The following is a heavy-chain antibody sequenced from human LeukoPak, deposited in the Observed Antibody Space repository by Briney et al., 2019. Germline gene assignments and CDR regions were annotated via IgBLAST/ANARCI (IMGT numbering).Heavy chain of an antibody. J-gene: IGHJ1*01. Sequence: ASVKVSCKASGYTFTTYSLAWVRQAPGQSLEWMGWISVNNGGTNYAQSFQDRVTLTRDTSTNTAYLELRSLRSDDTAIIYCATATQPRGYFLHWGEGTLVTVSS. V-gene: IGHV1-18*01. D-gene: IGHD3-3*01. CDR1: GYTFTTYS. CDR2: ISVNNGGT. CDR3: ATATQPRGYFLH.